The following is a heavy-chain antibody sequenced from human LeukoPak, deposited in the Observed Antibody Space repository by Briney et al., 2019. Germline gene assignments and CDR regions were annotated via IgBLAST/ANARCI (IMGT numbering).Heavy chain of an antibody. D-gene: IGHD2-15*01. Sequence: ASVKVSCKASGYTFTSYDINWARQATGQGLEWMGWMNPNSGNTGYAQKFQGRVTMTRNTSISTAYMELSSLRSEDTAVYYCARGRRYCSGGSCYARQIYYFDYWGQGTLVTVSS. J-gene: IGHJ4*02. CDR2: MNPNSGNT. CDR1: GYTFTSYD. V-gene: IGHV1-8*01. CDR3: ARGRRYCSGGSCYARQIYYFDY.